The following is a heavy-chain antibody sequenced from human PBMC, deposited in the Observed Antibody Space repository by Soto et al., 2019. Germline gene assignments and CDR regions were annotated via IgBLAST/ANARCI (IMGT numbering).Heavy chain of an antibody. V-gene: IGHV3-49*04. J-gene: IGHJ4*02. CDR3: TRVGGTSGYHDAY. D-gene: IGHD3-22*01. Sequence: GGSLRLSCSASGFTFDDYAMSWVRQAPGNGLEWIGFIRSKSYGGTTAYAASLKGRFTISRDDSKSIAYLQMNSLKIEDTAVYFCTRVGGTSGYHDAYWGQGALVTVS. CDR1: GFTFDDYA. CDR2: IRSKSYGGTT.